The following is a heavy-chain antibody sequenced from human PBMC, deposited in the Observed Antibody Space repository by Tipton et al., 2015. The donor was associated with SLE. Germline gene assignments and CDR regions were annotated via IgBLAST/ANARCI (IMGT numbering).Heavy chain of an antibody. J-gene: IGHJ3*02. CDR3: ARFPLSMIRAFDI. V-gene: IGHV4-34*01. CDR1: GGSFSGYY. CDR2: INHSGST. D-gene: IGHD3-22*01. Sequence: TLSLTCAVYGGSFSGYYWSWIRQPPGKGLEWIGEINHSGSTYYNPSLKSRVTISVDTSKNQFSLKLSSVTAADTAVYYCARFPLSMIRAFDIWGQGTMVTVSS.